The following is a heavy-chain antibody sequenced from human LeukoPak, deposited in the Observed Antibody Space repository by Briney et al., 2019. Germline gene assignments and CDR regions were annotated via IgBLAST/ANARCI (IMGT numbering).Heavy chain of an antibody. CDR2: IIPMLGIP. Sequence: ASVKVSFKASGGTFSSYAISWVRQAPGQGLEWMGRIIPMLGIPNYAQKFQGRVTITADTSTSTAYLELSSLRSEDTAVYYCARDHQHYYDSSGYYYPFDYWGQGTLVTVSS. J-gene: IGHJ4*02. D-gene: IGHD3-22*01. CDR3: ARDHQHYYDSSGYYYPFDY. CDR1: GGTFSSYA. V-gene: IGHV1-69*04.